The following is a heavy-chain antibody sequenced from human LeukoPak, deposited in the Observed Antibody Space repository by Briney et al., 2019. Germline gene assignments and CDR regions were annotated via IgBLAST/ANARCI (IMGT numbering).Heavy chain of an antibody. Sequence: SETLSLTCAVYGGSFSGYYWSWIRQPPGKGLEWIGEINHSGSTNYNPSLKSRVTISVDTSKNQFSLKLSSVTAADTAVYYCARVGFASDAFGIWGQGTMVTVSS. CDR1: GGSFSGYY. D-gene: IGHD3-10*01. J-gene: IGHJ3*02. CDR3: ARVGFASDAFGI. CDR2: INHSGST. V-gene: IGHV4-34*01.